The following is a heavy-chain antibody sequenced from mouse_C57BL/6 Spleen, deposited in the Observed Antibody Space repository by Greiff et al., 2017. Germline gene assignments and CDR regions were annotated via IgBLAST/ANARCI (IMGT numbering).Heavy chain of an antibody. CDR1: GYTFTDYN. J-gene: IGHJ2*01. V-gene: IGHV1-18*01. CDR2: INPNNGGT. CDR3: VSGVYGSSYFDY. D-gene: IGHD1-1*01. Sequence: EVQLQQSGPELVKPGASVKIPCKASGYTFTDYNMDWVKQSHGKSLEWIGDINPNNGGTIYNQKFKGKATLTVDKSSSTAYMELRSLTSEDTAVYYCVSGVYGSSYFDYWGQGTTLTVSS.